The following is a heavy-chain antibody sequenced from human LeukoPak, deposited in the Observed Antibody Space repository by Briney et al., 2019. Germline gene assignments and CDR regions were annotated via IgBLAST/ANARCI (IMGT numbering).Heavy chain of an antibody. CDR1: GFTFSGYW. CDR2: INSDGSRT. CDR3: GRDESGGSVGY. J-gene: IGHJ4*02. Sequence: GGSLRLSCAASGFTFSGYWMHWVRQVPGKGLVWVSRINSDGSRTSYADSVKGRFTISRDNAKNTLYLQMNSLRAEDTAVYYCGRDESGGSVGYWGQGSLVTVSS. V-gene: IGHV3-74*01. D-gene: IGHD3-16*01.